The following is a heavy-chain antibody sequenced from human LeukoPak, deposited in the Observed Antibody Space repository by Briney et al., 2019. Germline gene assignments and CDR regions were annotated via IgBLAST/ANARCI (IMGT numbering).Heavy chain of an antibody. CDR3: TTDPKQWGGDFDY. D-gene: IGHD6-19*01. CDR2: IKSKTDGGTT. Sequence: GGSLRLSCAASGFTFSNAWMSWVRQAPGKGLEWVGRIKSKTDGGTTDYAAPVKGRFTISRDDSKNTLYLQMNSLKTEDTAVYYCTTDPKQWGGDFDYWGQGTLVTVSS. V-gene: IGHV3-15*01. J-gene: IGHJ4*02. CDR1: GFTFSNAW.